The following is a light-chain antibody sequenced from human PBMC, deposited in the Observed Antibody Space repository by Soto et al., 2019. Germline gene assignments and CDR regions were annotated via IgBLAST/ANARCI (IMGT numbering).Light chain of an antibody. J-gene: IGLJ3*02. CDR3: TSYTIRSTWV. V-gene: IGLV2-8*01. CDR1: SSDVGGYKF. Sequence: QSALTQPPSASGSPGQSVTISCTGTSSDVGGYKFVSWYQQHPGKAPKLIIYEVSQRPSGVPDRFSASKSGDTASLTVSGLRAEDEADYYCTSYTIRSTWVFGGGTKLTVL. CDR2: EVS.